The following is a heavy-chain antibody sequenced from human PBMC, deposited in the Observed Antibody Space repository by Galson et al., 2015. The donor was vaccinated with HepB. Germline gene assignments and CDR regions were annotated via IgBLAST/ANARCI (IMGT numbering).Heavy chain of an antibody. J-gene: IGHJ6*02. CDR3: ARDEKTGYSSGWWGYYNCAMDV. Sequence: SLRLSCAVSGFAFSNYWMSWVRQAPGKGLEWVANIKQDGSEKYYVDSVKGRFTISRDNAKNSLYLQMNSLRAEDTAVYYCARDEKTGYSSGWWGYYNCAMDVWGQGTTVTVSS. V-gene: IGHV3-7*01. D-gene: IGHD6-19*01. CDR1: GFAFSNYW. CDR2: IKQDGSEK.